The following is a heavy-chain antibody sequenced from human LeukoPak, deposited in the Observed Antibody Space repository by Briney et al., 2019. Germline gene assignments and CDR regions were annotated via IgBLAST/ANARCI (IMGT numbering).Heavy chain of an antibody. V-gene: IGHV3-30-3*01. Sequence: GGSLRLSCAASGFTFSSYAMHWVRQAPGKGLEWVAVISYDGSNKYYADSVKGRFTISRDNSKNTLYLQMNSLSAEDTAVYYCAKGQNSASGSYQNNWFDPWGQGTLVTVSS. CDR2: ISYDGSNK. D-gene: IGHD3-10*01. CDR3: AKGQNSASGSYQNNWFDP. J-gene: IGHJ5*02. CDR1: GFTFSSYA.